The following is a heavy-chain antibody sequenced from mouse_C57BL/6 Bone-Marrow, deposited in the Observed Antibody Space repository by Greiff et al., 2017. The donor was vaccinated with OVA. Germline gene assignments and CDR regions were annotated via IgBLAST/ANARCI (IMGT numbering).Heavy chain of an antibody. Sequence: VQRVASGPGLVAPSQSLSITCTVSGFSLTSYAISWVRPPPGKGLEWLCVIWTGGGTNYNSALKSRLSISKDNSKSQVFLKMNSLQTDDTARYYCARKVITTGYYYAMDYWGQGTSVTVSS. CDR1: GFSLTSYA. J-gene: IGHJ4*01. D-gene: IGHD2-4*01. CDR2: IWTGGGT. CDR3: ARKVITTGYYYAMDY. V-gene: IGHV2-9-1*01.